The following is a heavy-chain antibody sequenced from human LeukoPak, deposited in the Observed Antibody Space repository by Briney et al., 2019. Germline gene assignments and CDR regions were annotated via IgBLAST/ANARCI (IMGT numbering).Heavy chain of an antibody. CDR1: GFPFSVYE. CDR3: ALLAVASDFDY. CDR2: IGSSGTTI. V-gene: IGHV3-48*03. D-gene: IGHD6-19*01. Sequence: GGSLRLSCAVSGFPFSVYEMNWVRQAPGKGLEWVSNIGSSGTTIYYADSVRGRFSISRDNAKSSLYLQMNSLRVEDTAVYYCALLAVASDFDYWGQGAQVTVSS. J-gene: IGHJ4*02.